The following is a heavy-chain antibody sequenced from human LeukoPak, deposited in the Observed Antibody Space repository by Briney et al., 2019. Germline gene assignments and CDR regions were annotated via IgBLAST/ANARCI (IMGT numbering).Heavy chain of an antibody. CDR3: AREGFCSSTSCYDYYYYGMDV. D-gene: IGHD2-2*01. CDR1: GYTFTSYY. Sequence: PGASVKVSCKASGYTFTSYYMHWVRQAPGQGLEWMGIINPSGGSTSYAQKFQGRVTMTRDTSTSTVYMELSSLRSEDTAVYYCAREGFCSSTSCYDYYYYGMDVWGQGTTVTVSS. CDR2: INPSGGST. V-gene: IGHV1-46*01. J-gene: IGHJ6*02.